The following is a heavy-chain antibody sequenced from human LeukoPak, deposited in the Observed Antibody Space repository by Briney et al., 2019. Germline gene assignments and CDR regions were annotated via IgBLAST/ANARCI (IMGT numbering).Heavy chain of an antibody. CDR1: GFTFSAYH. CDR3: ARRDPFDY. CDR2: ISSDSGTI. V-gene: IGHV3-48*02. J-gene: IGHJ4*02. Sequence: GGSLRLSCAASGFTFSAYHMNWVRQAPGKGLEWISFISSDSGTIYYADSVKGRFTISRNNAANSLYLQMNNLRDEDTAVYYCARRDPFDYWGQGTMVTVSS.